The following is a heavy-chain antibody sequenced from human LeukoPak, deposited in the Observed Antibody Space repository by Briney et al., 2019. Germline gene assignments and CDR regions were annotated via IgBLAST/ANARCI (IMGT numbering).Heavy chain of an antibody. CDR1: GFTFSSYW. CDR3: ARERYVDYGDYEAWFDP. V-gene: IGHV3-74*01. J-gene: IGHJ5*02. Sequence: PGGSLRLSCAASGFTFSSYWMHWVRQAPRKGLVWVSRINSDGSSTSYADSVKGRFTISRDNAKNTLYLQMNSLRAEDTAVYYCARERYVDYGDYEAWFDPWGQGTLVTVSS. CDR2: INSDGSST. D-gene: IGHD4-17*01.